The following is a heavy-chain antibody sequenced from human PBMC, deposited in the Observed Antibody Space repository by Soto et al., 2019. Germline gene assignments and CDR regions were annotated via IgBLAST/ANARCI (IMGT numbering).Heavy chain of an antibody. CDR3: AGLIWGGYNLPLDY. CDR2: SVPTFGTS. V-gene: IGHV1-69*13. Sequence: SVKVSCKSSGGTFCTYAINWVRQAPGQGLEWVGGSVPTFGTSNNSQKFQGRVTITADESTSTDYLELSSLRSEDTAVYSCAGLIWGGYNLPLDYWGKGSLVTVSS. J-gene: IGHJ4*02. CDR1: GGTFCTYA. D-gene: IGHD3-3*01.